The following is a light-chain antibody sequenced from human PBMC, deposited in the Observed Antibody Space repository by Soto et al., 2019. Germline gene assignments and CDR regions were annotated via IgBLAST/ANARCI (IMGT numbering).Light chain of an antibody. J-gene: IGKJ4*01. V-gene: IGKV1-5*01. CDR1: QSISSW. CDR3: QQYNNWPLT. Sequence: DIQMTQSAATLSASLGDRVTITCWASQSISSWLAWYQQKQGKAPKLLIYDASSLESGVPSRFSGSGYGTEFNLTISSLQSEDFAVYYCQQYNNWPLTFGGGTKVDIK. CDR2: DAS.